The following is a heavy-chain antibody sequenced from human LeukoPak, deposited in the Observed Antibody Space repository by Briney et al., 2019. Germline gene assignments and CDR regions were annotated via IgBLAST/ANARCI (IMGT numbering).Heavy chain of an antibody. D-gene: IGHD3-16*02. V-gene: IGHV4-30-4*01. CDR2: IHDSGTT. J-gene: IGHJ5*02. CDR3: ARRLGNLWLMSEFNNWFDP. CDR1: GASISSGDYH. Sequence: SQTLSLTCNVSGASISSGDYHWNWIRQPPGKGLEWIGFIHDSGTTYYNPFLKSRVTISRDMSKNQLSLMLSSVTAADTAVYYCARRLGNLWLMSEFNNWFDPWGQGTLVTVSS.